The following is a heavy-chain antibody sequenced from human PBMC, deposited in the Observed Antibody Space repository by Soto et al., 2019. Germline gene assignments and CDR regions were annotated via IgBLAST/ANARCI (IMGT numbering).Heavy chain of an antibody. V-gene: IGHV1-8*01. J-gene: IGHJ6*02. Sequence: QVQLVQSGAEVKKPGASVKVSCKASGYTFKSYDINWVRQATGQGLEWIGWMNPNSGNSGYAQKFQGRVTMTRNTSISTAYMELNSLRSEDTAVYYCARYNDFWSGRGMDVWGQGTTVTVS. CDR2: MNPNSGNS. CDR3: ARYNDFWSGRGMDV. D-gene: IGHD3-3*01. CDR1: GYTFKSYD.